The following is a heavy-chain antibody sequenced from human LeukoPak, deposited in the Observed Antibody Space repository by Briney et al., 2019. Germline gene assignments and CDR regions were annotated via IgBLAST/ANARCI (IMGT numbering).Heavy chain of an antibody. Sequence: SETLSLTCTVSGGSISSGGYYWSWIRQHPGKGLEWIGYIYHSGSTYYNPSLKSRVTISVDRSKNQFSLKLSSVTAADTAVYYCARATPTVTDYFDYWGQGTLVTVSS. D-gene: IGHD4-17*01. CDR2: IYHSGST. CDR3: ARATPTVTDYFDY. CDR1: GGSISSGGYY. V-gene: IGHV4-30-2*01. J-gene: IGHJ4*02.